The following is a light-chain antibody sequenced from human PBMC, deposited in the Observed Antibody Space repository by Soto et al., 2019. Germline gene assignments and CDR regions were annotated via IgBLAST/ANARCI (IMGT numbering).Light chain of an antibody. V-gene: IGLV7-43*01. CDR2: SMS. CDR1: TGAVTSGHY. J-gene: IGLJ3*02. CDR3: LLLYPGASAV. Sequence: QAVVTQEPSLTVSPGGTVTLTCASSTGAVTSGHYPHWFQQKPGQAPRTLIYSMSNKHSWTPARFSGSLLGGKAALTVSGVQPEEEAEYYCLLLYPGASAVFGGGTKLTVL.